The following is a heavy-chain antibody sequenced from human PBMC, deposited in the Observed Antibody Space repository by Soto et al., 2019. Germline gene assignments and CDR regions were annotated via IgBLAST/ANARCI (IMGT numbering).Heavy chain of an antibody. V-gene: IGHV3-53*01. CDR3: ARFNARDVLRFLEWYGMDV. CDR1: GFTVSSNY. CDR2: IYSGGST. D-gene: IGHD3-3*01. Sequence: EVQLVESGGGLIQPGGSLRLSCAASGFTVSSNYMSWVRQAPGKGLEWVSVIYSGGSTYYADSVKGRFTISRDNSKNTLYRQMNSMRAEDTAVYYCARFNARDVLRFLEWYGMDVWGEGTTVTVSS. J-gene: IGHJ6*04.